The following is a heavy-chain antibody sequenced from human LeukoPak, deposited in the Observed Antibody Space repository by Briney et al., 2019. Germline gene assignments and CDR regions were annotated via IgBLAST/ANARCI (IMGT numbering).Heavy chain of an antibody. CDR1: GYTFTSYG. D-gene: IGHD3-22*01. CDR2: IIPIFGTA. Sequence: ASVKVSCKASGYTFTSYGISWVRQAPGQGLEWMGGIIPIFGTANYAQKFQGRVTITADESTSTAYMELSSLRSEDTAVYYCASDYDSSGYPLDYWGQGTLVTVSS. J-gene: IGHJ4*02. CDR3: ASDYDSSGYPLDY. V-gene: IGHV1-69*13.